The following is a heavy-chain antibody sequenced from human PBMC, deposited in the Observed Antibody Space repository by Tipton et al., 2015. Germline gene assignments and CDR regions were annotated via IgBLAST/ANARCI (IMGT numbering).Heavy chain of an antibody. CDR3: AKFTTGWLYYFYYGMDV. J-gene: IGHJ6*02. V-gene: IGHV3-33*06. CDR1: GFTFSNFG. D-gene: IGHD6-19*01. Sequence: RSLRLSCEASGFTFSNFGMHWVRQTPDKGLEWVALIWYDGSMQYYRNSVNGRFAISRDNSNNTLYLQMNRLRAEDTAVYYCAKFTTGWLYYFYYGMDVWGQGTTVTVSS. CDR2: IWYDGSMQ.